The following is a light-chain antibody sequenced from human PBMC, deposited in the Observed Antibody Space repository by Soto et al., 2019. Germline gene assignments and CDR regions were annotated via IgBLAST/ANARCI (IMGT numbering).Light chain of an antibody. V-gene: IGKV1-27*01. CDR2: AAS. J-gene: IGKJ3*01. CDR3: QKYNSVPFT. CDR1: QGITIF. Sequence: DIQMTQSPSSLSASVGDRVTITCRASQGITIFLAWYQQKPGKVPKVLIYAASTLQPGVPSRFSGGGSGTDFTLTISSLQPEDVATYYCQKYNSVPFTFGPGTKVDIK.